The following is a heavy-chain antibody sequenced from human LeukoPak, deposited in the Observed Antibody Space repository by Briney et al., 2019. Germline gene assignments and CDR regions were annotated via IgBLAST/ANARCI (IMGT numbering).Heavy chain of an antibody. CDR2: ISGSGGST. Sequence: PGGSLRLSCAASGFTFSSYAMSWVRQAPGKGLEWVSAISGSGGSTYYADSVKGRFTISRDNSKNTLLLQMNSLRAEDTAVYYCAKDEEQQLSADAFDIWGQGTMVTVSS. V-gene: IGHV3-23*01. J-gene: IGHJ3*02. CDR3: AKDEEQQLSADAFDI. CDR1: GFTFSSYA. D-gene: IGHD6-13*01.